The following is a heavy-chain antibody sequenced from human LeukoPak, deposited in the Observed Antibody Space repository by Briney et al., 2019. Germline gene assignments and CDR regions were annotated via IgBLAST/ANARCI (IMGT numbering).Heavy chain of an antibody. J-gene: IGHJ2*01. CDR2: INHSGST. D-gene: IGHD4-11*01. V-gene: IGHV4-34*01. Sequence: SETLSLTFAVYGGSFSGYYWSWIRQPPGKGLEWIGEINHSGSTNYNPSLKSRVTISVDTSKNQFSLKLSSVTAADTAVYYCAREEDYSNSGYWYFDLWGRGTLVTVSS. CDR3: AREEDYSNSGYWYFDL. CDR1: GGSFSGYY.